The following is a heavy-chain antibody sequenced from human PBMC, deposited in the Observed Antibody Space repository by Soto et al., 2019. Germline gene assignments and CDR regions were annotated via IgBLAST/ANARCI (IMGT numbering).Heavy chain of an antibody. D-gene: IGHD3-10*01. V-gene: IGHV2-5*02. CDR3: AQRLPHYGLGRERGTWFDP. CDR2: IYWDDDK. CDR1: GFSLSTTGVG. Sequence: QITLKESGPTLVRPTQTLTLTCTFSGFSLSTTGVGVGWIRQPPGKALEWLALIYWDDDKRYSTSLKSRLTITKDTSKNAVILTMTTMDPVDTARYYCAQRLPHYGLGRERGTWFDPWGQGTLVTVSS. J-gene: IGHJ5*02.